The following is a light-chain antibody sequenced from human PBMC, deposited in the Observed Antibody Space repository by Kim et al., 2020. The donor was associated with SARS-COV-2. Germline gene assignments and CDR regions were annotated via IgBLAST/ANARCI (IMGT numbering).Light chain of an antibody. Sequence: EIVMTQSPATLSVSPGERATLSCRASQSVSSNLSWYQQKHGQAPTLLIYGASTRATGIPARFSGSGSGTEFTLTISSLQSEDFAVYYCQQYNNWSPKTFGQGTKVDIK. CDR3: QQYNNWSPKT. V-gene: IGKV3-15*01. J-gene: IGKJ1*01. CDR1: QSVSSN. CDR2: GAS.